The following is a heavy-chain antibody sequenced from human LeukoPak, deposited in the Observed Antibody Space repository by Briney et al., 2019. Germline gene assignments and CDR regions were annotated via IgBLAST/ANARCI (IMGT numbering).Heavy chain of an antibody. CDR1: GYRFTDYW. Sequence: GESLNIPCKGSGYRFTDYWIGWVRQMPGKGLEWMGIIYPGDSDTRYSPSFQGQVTISADKSINTAHLQWSSLKASDTAMYYCARGAAGTTPDYYYFGLDVWGQGTTVRVSS. D-gene: IGHD1-7*01. CDR3: ARGAAGTTPDYYYFGLDV. J-gene: IGHJ6*02. V-gene: IGHV5-51*01. CDR2: IYPGDSDT.